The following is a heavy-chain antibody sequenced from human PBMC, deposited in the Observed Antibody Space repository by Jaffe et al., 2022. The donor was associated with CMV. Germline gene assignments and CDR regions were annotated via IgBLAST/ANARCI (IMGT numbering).Heavy chain of an antibody. CDR3: ARVDTAMVISIVGGLDY. Sequence: EVQLVESGGGLVKPGGSLRLSCAASGFTFSSYSMNWVRQAPGKGLEWVSSISSSSSYIYYADSVKGRFTISRDNAKNSLYLQMNSLRAEDTAVYYCARVDTAMVISIVGGLDYWGQGTLVTVSS. CDR2: ISSSSSYI. J-gene: IGHJ4*02. D-gene: IGHD5-18*01. V-gene: IGHV3-21*01. CDR1: GFTFSSYS.